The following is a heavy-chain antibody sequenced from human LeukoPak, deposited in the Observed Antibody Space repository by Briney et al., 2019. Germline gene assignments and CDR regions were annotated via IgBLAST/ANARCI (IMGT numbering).Heavy chain of an antibody. CDR3: ARGYCSGGSCLPDS. CDR1: GFPFSSYS. CDR2: ISSSSSYI. Sequence: GGSLRLSCAASGFPFSSYSMSWVRQAPGKGLEWVSSISSSSSYIYYADSVKGRFTISRDNAKNTLYLQMNSLRAEDTAVYYCARGYCSGGSCLPDSWGQGTLVTVSS. J-gene: IGHJ4*02. V-gene: IGHV3-21*01. D-gene: IGHD2-15*01.